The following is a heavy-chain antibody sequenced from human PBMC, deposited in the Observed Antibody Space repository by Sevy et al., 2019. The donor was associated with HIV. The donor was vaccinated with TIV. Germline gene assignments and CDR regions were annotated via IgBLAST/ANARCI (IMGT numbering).Heavy chain of an antibody. CDR3: ASDATIAALSPFYY. D-gene: IGHD6-13*01. Sequence: GGSLRLSCAASGFTFSDYYMSWIRQAPGKGLEWVSYISSSGSTIYYADSVKGRFTISRDNAKNSLYLQMNSLRAEDTAVYYCASDATIAALSPFYYWGQGTLVTVSS. J-gene: IGHJ4*02. V-gene: IGHV3-11*01. CDR1: GFTFSDYY. CDR2: ISSSGSTI.